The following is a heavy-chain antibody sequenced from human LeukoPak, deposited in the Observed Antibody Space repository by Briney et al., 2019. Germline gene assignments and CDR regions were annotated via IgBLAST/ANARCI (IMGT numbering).Heavy chain of an antibody. V-gene: IGHV3-7*01. CDR2: IKGDESAR. Sequence: GGSLRLSCAASGFTFSTYWMAWVRQAPGKGLEWVANIKGDESARHQADSVKGRFTISRDNAQNSVYLQMSSLRGEDTAVYYCARDVGGSLDYWGQGTLVAVSS. D-gene: IGHD1-26*01. J-gene: IGHJ4*02. CDR3: ARDVGGSLDY. CDR1: GFTFSTYW.